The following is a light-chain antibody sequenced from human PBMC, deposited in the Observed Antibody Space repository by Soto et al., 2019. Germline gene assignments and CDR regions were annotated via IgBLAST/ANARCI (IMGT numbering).Light chain of an antibody. CDR3: QQFYRSSWT. J-gene: IGKJ1*01. CDR1: QGIETY. Sequence: ILMTQSPSTLSASIGDRVTITCRASQGIETYLAWYQQKPGKAPRLLIYQATRLESGVPSRFSGSGSGTEFTLAISSLQPGDFASYYCQQFYRSSWTFGPGTKVEIK. CDR2: QAT. V-gene: IGKV1-5*03.